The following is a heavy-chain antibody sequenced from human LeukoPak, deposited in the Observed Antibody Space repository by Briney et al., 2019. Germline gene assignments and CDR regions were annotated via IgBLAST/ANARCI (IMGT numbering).Heavy chain of an antibody. J-gene: IGHJ6*03. V-gene: IGHV4-4*07. CDR1: GGSISSYY. CDR2: IYTSGST. D-gene: IGHD3-22*01. CDR3: ARDPLSYYYDSSGYPFYYYYMDV. Sequence: SETLSLTCTVSGGSISSYYWSWIRQPAGKGLEWIGRIYTSGSTNYNPSLKSRVTMSVDTSKNQFSLKLSSVTAADTAVYYCARDPLSYYYDSSGYPFYYYYMDVWGKGTTVTVSS.